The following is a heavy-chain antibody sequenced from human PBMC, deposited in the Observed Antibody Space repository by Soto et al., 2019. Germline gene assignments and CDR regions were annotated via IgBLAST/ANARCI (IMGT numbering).Heavy chain of an antibody. CDR1: GFTFNSYA. Sequence: GGSLRLSCAASGFTFNSYAMNWVRQAPGKGMEWVSSISGGGGGTYYADSVKGRLTISRDNSKNTLYLQMNSLRAEDTALYYCAKGSHYDILTAYHAFDYWGRGTLVTVS. J-gene: IGHJ4*02. V-gene: IGHV3-23*01. CDR2: ISGGGGGT. D-gene: IGHD3-9*01. CDR3: AKGSHYDILTAYHAFDY.